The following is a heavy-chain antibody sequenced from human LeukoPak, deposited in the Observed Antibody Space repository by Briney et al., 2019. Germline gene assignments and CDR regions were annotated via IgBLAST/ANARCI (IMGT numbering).Heavy chain of an antibody. CDR2: ISASGAYT. J-gene: IGHJ4*02. V-gene: IGHV3-23*01. Sequence: PGGSLRLSCAASGFTFSNYAMTWVRQAPGKGLEWVSAISASGAYTYYADSVKGRFTISRDNSKNTLYLQMNSLRAEDTAVYYCARDEDTSALSEYWGQGTLVTVSS. CDR1: GFTFSNYA. CDR3: ARDEDTSALSEY. D-gene: IGHD2/OR15-2a*01.